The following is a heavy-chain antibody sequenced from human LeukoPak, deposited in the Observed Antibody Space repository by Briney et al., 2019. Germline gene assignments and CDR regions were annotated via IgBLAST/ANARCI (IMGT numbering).Heavy chain of an antibody. D-gene: IGHD5-12*01. V-gene: IGHV1-69*06. CDR2: IIPIFGTA. CDR1: AGTFSSYA. J-gene: IGHJ4*02. Sequence: ASVNVSCKASAGTFSSYAISWVRQAPGQGLEWMGGIIPIFGTANYAQKFQGRVTITADKSTSTAYMELSSLRSEDTAVYYCARDPWTNSDYDGFDYWGQGTLVTVSS. CDR3: ARDPWTNSDYDGFDY.